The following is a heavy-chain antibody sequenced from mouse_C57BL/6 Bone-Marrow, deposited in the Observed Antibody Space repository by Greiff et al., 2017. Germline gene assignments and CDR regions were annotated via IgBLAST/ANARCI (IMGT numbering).Heavy chain of an antibody. CDR1: GFNIKDDY. CDR2: IDPEIGDT. D-gene: IGHD2-3*01. CDR3: SSVDGNYFDF. Sequence: VQLQQSGAELVRPGASVKLSCTASGFNIKDDYIHWVKQRPEQGLEWIGWIDPEIGDTEYASKFQGKATITSDTSSNTAYLQLSRLTSEDTAVYYCSSVDGNYFDFWGQGTPLTVAS. V-gene: IGHV14-4*01. J-gene: IGHJ2*01.